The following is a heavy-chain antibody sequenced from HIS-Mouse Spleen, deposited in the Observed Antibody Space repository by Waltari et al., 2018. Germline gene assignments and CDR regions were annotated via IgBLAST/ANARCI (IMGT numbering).Heavy chain of an antibody. V-gene: IGHV4-59*12. CDR3: ARGPQLGTYWYFDL. CDR1: GGSISSYY. J-gene: IGHJ2*01. CDR2: IYYSGST. D-gene: IGHD7-27*01. Sequence: QLQLQESGPGLVKPSETLSLTCTVSGGSISSYYWSWIRQPPGKGLEWIGYIYYSGSTNYNPSLKSRVTISVDTSKNQFSLKLNSVTPEDTAVYYCARGPQLGTYWYFDLWGRGTLVTVSS.